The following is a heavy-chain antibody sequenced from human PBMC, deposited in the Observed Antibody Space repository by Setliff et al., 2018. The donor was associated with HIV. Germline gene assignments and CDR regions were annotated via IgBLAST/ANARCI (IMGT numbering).Heavy chain of an antibody. CDR3: VREAWSAIRYFDWLLSYMDV. V-gene: IGHV3-74*01. CDR2: VNTDGSST. J-gene: IGHJ6*03. D-gene: IGHD3-9*01. CDR1: GFTFSSYW. Sequence: GGSLRLSCAASGFTFSSYWMHWVRQAPGEGLVWVARVNTDGSSTNYADSVKGRFTISRDNAKNTLNLQMHSLRAEDTAVYFCVREAWSAIRYFDWLLSYMDVWGKGTAVTVSS.